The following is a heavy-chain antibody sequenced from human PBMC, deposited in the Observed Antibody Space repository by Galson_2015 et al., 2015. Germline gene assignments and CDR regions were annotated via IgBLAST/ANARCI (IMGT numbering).Heavy chain of an antibody. V-gene: IGHV6-1*01. CDR2: TYYRSKWYI. CDR3: ARGGAVAGSFSWFDP. J-gene: IGHJ5*02. Sequence: CAISGDSVSSNTAAWTWIRQSPSRGLEWLARTYYRSKWYIDYAVSVKGRITISPDTSKNQFSLHLDSVTPEDTAVFYCARGGAVAGSFSWFDPGGQGILVTVSS. CDR1: GDSVSSNTAA. D-gene: IGHD6-19*01.